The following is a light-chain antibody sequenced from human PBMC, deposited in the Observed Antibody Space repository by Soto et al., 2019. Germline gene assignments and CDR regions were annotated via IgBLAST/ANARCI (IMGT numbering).Light chain of an antibody. V-gene: IGKV3D-20*02. CDR1: HTISSSY. Sequence: EIVLTQSPGTLSLSPGERATLSCRASHTISSSYLAWYQQKPGQAPRLFIYDASNRATGIPARFSGSGSGTDFTLTISSLEPEDFAVYYCQQRSNWYTFGQGTRLEIK. CDR3: QQRSNWYT. CDR2: DAS. J-gene: IGKJ5*01.